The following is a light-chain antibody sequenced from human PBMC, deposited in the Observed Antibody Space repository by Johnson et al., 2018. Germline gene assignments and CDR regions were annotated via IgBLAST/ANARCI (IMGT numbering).Light chain of an antibody. CDR3: GTWDSSLSAGNV. Sequence: QSVLTQPPSVSAAPGQKVTISCSGISSNIGNNYVSWYQQLPGTAPKLLIYENNKRPSGIPDRFSGSKSGTSATLGITGLQTGDEADYYCGTWDSSLSAGNVFGTGTKVTGL. CDR1: SSNIGNNY. V-gene: IGLV1-51*02. CDR2: ENN. J-gene: IGLJ1*01.